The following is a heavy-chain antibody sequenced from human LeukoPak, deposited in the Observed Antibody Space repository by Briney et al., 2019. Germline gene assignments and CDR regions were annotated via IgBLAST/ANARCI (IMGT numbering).Heavy chain of an antibody. V-gene: IGHV3-23*01. J-gene: IGHJ5*02. CDR3: ARDRGLLWFGELPRNWFDP. CDR1: GFTFSSYA. Sequence: PGGSLRLSCAASGFTFSSYAMGWVRQAPGKGLEWVPAISGNGGATYYADSVKGRFSISRDNSKNTLYLDMNSLRGDDTAVYYCARDRGLLWFGELPRNWFDPWGQGTLVTVSS. D-gene: IGHD3-10*01. CDR2: ISGNGGAT.